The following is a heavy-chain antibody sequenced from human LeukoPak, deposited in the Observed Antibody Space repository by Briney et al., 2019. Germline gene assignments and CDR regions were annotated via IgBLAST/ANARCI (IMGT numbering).Heavy chain of an antibody. CDR1: GGTFSSYA. D-gene: IGHD5-18*01. V-gene: IGHV1-69*05. CDR2: IIPIFGTA. J-gene: IGHJ3*02. Sequence: SVKVSCKASGGTFSSYAISWVRQAPGQGLEWIGGIIPIFGTANYAQKFQGRVTITTDESTSTAYMELSSLGSEDTAVYYCARARLTAMVRRNAFDIWGQGTMVTVSS. CDR3: ARARLTAMVRRNAFDI.